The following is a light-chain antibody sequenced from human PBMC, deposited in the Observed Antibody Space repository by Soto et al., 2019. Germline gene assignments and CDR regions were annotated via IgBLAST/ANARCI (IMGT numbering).Light chain of an antibody. Sequence: EIVLTQSPATLSLSPGERATLSCRASQSIGYYLAWYQEKPGQAPRLLIYGASSRATGIPDRFSGSGSGTDFTLTISRLEPEDFAVYYCQQYGSSVNFGGGTKVDIK. CDR3: QQYGSSVN. CDR2: GAS. CDR1: QSIGYY. V-gene: IGKV3-20*01. J-gene: IGKJ4*01.